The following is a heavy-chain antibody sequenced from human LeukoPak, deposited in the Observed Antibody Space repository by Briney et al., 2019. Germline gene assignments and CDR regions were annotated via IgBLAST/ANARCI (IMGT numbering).Heavy chain of an antibody. CDR3: ARKGSSGWMVNWFDP. CDR2: IYYSGST. J-gene: IGHJ5*02. D-gene: IGHD6-19*01. Sequence: PSETLSLTCTVSGGSISSSSYYWGWLRQPPGRGLEWVGSIYYSGSTYYNPSLKSRVTISVDTSKNQFSLKLSSVTAADTAVYYCARKGSSGWMVNWFDPWGQGTLVTVSS. CDR1: GGSISSSSYY. V-gene: IGHV4-39*07.